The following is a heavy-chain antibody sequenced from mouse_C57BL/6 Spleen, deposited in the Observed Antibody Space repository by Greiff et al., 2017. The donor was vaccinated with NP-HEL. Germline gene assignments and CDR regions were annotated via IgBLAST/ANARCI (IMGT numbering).Heavy chain of an antibody. D-gene: IGHD2-1*01. J-gene: IGHJ2*01. CDR3: TRVVSYGNYFDY. V-gene: IGHV5-9-1*02. CDR2: ISSGGDYI. CDR1: GFTFSSYA. Sequence: EVKLVESGEGLVKPGGSLKLSCAASGFTFSSYAMSWVRQTPEKRLEWVAYISSGGDYIYYADTVKGRFTISRDNARNTLYLQMSSLKSEDTAMYYCTRVVSYGNYFDYWGQGTTLTVSS.